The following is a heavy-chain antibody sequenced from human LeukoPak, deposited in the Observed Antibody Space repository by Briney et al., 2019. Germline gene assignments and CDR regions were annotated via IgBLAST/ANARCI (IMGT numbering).Heavy chain of an antibody. J-gene: IGHJ3*02. CDR2: INPNSGGT. V-gene: IGHV1-2*04. CDR1: GYTFTGYY. Sequence: ASVKVSCKASGYTFTGYYMHWVRQAPGQGLEWMGWINPNSGGTNYAQKFQGWVTMTRGTSISTAYMELSRLRSDDTAVYYCARIGGKGSSSWHDAFDIWGQGTMVTVSS. CDR3: ARIGGKGSSSWHDAFDI. D-gene: IGHD6-13*01.